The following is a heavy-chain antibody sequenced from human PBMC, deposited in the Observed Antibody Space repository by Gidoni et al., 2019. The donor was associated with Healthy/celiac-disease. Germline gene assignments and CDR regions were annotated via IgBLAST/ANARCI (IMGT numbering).Heavy chain of an antibody. D-gene: IGHD3-22*01. CDR1: GGSISSSSYY. Sequence: QLQLQESGPGLVKPSETLSPTCTVSGGSISSSSYYWGWIRQPPGKGLEWIGSIYYSGSTYYNPSLKSRVTISVDTFKNQFSLKLSSVTAADTAVYYCARHRKNTYYYDSSSFDYWGQGTLVTVSS. CDR2: IYYSGST. V-gene: IGHV4-39*01. J-gene: IGHJ4*02. CDR3: ARHRKNTYYYDSSSFDY.